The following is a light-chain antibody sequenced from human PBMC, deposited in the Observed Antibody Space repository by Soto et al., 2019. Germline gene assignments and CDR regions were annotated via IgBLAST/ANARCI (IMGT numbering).Light chain of an antibody. V-gene: IGKV3-15*01. CDR3: QQYNDWPRGT. J-gene: IGKJ1*01. CDR2: GAS. CDR1: QSVSSN. Sequence: EIVMTQSPATLSVSPGERATLSCRASQSVSSNLAWYQQKPGQAPRLLIYGASSRATGFPARFSGSGSGTEFTITINSLQSEDFAVYYCQQYNDWPRGTFGQGTKVEIK.